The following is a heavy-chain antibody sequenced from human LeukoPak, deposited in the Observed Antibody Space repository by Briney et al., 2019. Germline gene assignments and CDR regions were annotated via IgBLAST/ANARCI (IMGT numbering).Heavy chain of an antibody. D-gene: IGHD3-22*01. CDR1: GFTFSSYG. J-gene: IGHJ3*02. CDR3: ARDVPAYYYDSSGYTDAFDI. V-gene: IGHV3-33*01. CDR2: IWYDGSNK. Sequence: GGSLRLCCAASGFTFSSYGMHWVRQAPGKGLEWVAVIWYDGSNKYYADSVKGRFTISRDNSKNTLYLQMNSLRAEDTAVYYCARDVPAYYYDSSGYTDAFDIWGQGTMVTVSS.